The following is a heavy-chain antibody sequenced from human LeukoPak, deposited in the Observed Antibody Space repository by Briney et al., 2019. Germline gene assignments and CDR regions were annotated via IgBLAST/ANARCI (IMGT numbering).Heavy chain of an antibody. J-gene: IGHJ4*02. D-gene: IGHD2-2*01. CDR3: ASEARCSSTSCYFFDY. Sequence: GSLRLSCAASGFTFSSYWMSWVRQAPGKGLEWVANIKQDGSEKYYVDSVKGRFTISRDNAKNSLYLQMNSLRAEDTAVYYCASEARCSSTSCYFFDYWGQGTLVTVSS. V-gene: IGHV3-7*01. CDR1: GFTFSSYW. CDR2: IKQDGSEK.